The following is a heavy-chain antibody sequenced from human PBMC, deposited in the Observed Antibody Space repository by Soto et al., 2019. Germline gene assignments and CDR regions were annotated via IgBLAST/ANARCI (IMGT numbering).Heavy chain of an antibody. CDR1: GFTFSAFS. J-gene: IGHJ6*03. D-gene: IGHD3-9*01. CDR2: ISEDSTYI. CDR3: DRDFGRYFRSGYMDV. Sequence: EVRLVEAGGCLVKPGGSLRLSCAASGFTFSAFSMNWGRQAPGKGLEWLSSISEDSTYIYYGDSLRGPYTISRDNAKDSLSLQIDRLSAEDTAVYYCDRDFGRYFRSGYMDVWGDGATVIVS. V-gene: IGHV3-21*02.